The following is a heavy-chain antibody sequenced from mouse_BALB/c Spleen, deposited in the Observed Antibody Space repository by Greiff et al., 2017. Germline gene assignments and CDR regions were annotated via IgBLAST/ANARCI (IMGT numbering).Heavy chain of an antibody. CDR1: GFSLTGYG. CDR3: AREDYYGSRGFAY. J-gene: IGHJ3*01. V-gene: IGHV2-6-7*01. Sequence: VKLEESGPGLVAPSQSLSITCTVSGFSLTGYGVNWVRQPPGKGLEWLGMIWGDGSTDYNSALKSRLSISKDNSKSQVFLKMNSLQTDDTARYYCAREDYYGSRGFAYWGQGTLVTVSA. D-gene: IGHD1-1*01. CDR2: IWGDGST.